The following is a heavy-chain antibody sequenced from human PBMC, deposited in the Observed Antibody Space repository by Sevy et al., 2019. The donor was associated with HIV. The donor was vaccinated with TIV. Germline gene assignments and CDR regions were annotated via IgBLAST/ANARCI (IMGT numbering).Heavy chain of an antibody. J-gene: IGHJ4*02. CDR1: GFTFSNYA. Sequence: GGSLRLSCAASGFTFSNYAMSWVRQAPGKGLQWVSVISTSGDNTYYADSVKGRFTISRDNSKNILYLQMSSLSAEVTAVYFCAKDPPNQDYYDSSSSGYFDSWGQGTLVTVSS. CDR3: AKDPPNQDYYDSSSSGYFDS. CDR2: ISTSGDNT. V-gene: IGHV3-23*01. D-gene: IGHD3-22*01.